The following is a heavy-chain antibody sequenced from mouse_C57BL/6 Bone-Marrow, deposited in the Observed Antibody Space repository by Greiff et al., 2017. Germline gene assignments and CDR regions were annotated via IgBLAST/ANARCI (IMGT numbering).Heavy chain of an antibody. CDR2: ISNGGGST. V-gene: IGHV5-12*01. CDR1: GFTFSDYY. CDR3: ARHSFTTVVHFAY. Sequence: EVKLMESGGGLVQPGGSLKLSCAASGFTFSDYYMYWVRQTPEKRLEWVAYISNGGGSTYYPDTVKGQFTVSGDNAKNTQYLQVSLLKSEDTAMYSGARHSFTTVVHFAYWGQGTLVTVSA. J-gene: IGHJ3*01. D-gene: IGHD1-1*01.